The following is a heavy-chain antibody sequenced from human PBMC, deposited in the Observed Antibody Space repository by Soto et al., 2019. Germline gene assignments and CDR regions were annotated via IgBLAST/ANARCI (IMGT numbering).Heavy chain of an antibody. CDR1: GGSISSGGYS. CDR2: IYHSGST. V-gene: IGHV4-30-2*01. CDR3: ARAPSLGEWSQPNWFGP. Sequence: SETLSLTCAVSGGSISSGGYSWSWIRQPPGKGLEWIGYIYHSGSTYYNPSLKSRVTISVDRSKNQFSLKLSSVTAADTAVYYCARAPSLGEWSQPNWFGPWGPGTLVTVSS. J-gene: IGHJ5*02. D-gene: IGHD3-16*01.